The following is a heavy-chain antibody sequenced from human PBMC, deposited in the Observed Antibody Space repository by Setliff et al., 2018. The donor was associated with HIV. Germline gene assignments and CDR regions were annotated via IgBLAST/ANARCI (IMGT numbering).Heavy chain of an antibody. CDR1: GYTFTGYY. J-gene: IGHJ1*01. CDR3: ARGRIAVAGWRDFQH. V-gene: IGHV1-2*02. CDR2: INPNSGGT. D-gene: IGHD6-19*01. Sequence: RASVKVSCKASGYTFTGYYMHWVRQAPGQGLEWMGWINPNSGGTNYAQKFQGRVTMTRDTSISTAYMELSRLRSDDTAVYYCARGRIAVAGWRDFQHWGQGTLVTVSS.